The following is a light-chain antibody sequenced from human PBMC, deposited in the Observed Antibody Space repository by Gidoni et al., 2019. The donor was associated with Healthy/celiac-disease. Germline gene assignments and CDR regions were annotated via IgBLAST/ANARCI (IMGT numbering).Light chain of an antibody. J-gene: IGKJ2*01. CDR3: QQYGSSPQT. CDR2: GAS. CDR1: PSVSSSY. V-gene: IGKV3-20*01. Sequence: DIVLTQSPGTLSLSPGERATLSCRASPSVSSSYLAWYQQKPGQAPRLRIDGASSRATGIPDRFSGSGSGTDFTLTISRLEPEDFAVYYCQQYGSSPQTFGQGTKLEIK.